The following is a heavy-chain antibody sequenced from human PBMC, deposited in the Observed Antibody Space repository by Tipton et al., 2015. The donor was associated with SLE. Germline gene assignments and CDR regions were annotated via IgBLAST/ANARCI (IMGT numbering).Heavy chain of an antibody. CDR2: IFFDGSKK. V-gene: IGHV3-30*04. CDR3: ARDGLGGNYHPDY. Sequence: SLRLSCASSGFCFSTYAMHWGRQAPGKGLEWVGLIFFDGSKKYYADSVKGRFTISRDNSKNVVYLQMNSLRAEDTAVYYCARDGLGGNYHPDYWGQGTLVTVSS. CDR1: GFCFSTYA. J-gene: IGHJ4*02. D-gene: IGHD4-23*01.